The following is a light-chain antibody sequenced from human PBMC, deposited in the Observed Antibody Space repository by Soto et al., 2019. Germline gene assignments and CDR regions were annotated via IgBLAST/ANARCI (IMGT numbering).Light chain of an antibody. V-gene: IGKV3-20*01. J-gene: IGKJ4*01. CDR3: QQYVTWPLT. Sequence: EIVLLRAPGTMSLSVGERATLSYSPSQSVSNNYLAWYQQKPGQPPRLLIYGASTRATGIPDRFSGSGSGTEFTLTISSLQSEDLAVYYCQQYVTWPLTFGGGTKVDLK. CDR1: QSVSNNY. CDR2: GAS.